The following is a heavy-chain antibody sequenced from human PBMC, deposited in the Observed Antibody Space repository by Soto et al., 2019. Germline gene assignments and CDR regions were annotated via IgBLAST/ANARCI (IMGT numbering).Heavy chain of an antibody. Sequence: WIRQTPGKGLEWIGYIYYSGSTNYNPSLKSRVTISVDTSKNQFSLKLSSVTAADTAVYYCARGRYYMDVWGKGTTVTVS. J-gene: IGHJ6*03. CDR3: ARGRYYMDV. V-gene: IGHV4-59*01. CDR2: IYYSGST.